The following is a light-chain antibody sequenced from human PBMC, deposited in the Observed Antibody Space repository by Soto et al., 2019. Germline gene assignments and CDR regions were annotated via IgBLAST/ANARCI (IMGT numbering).Light chain of an antibody. CDR1: QSVSSSY. CDR2: GAS. J-gene: IGKJ1*01. CDR3: QQYGNSPWT. V-gene: IGKV3-20*01. Sequence: VLTKSPGTLCLSPGERATLSCRASQSVSSSYLAWYQQKPGQAPRLVIYGASSRATGIPDRFSVSGSGTDFTLTISRLEPEDGAVYDGQQYGNSPWTFGQGTKVDIK.